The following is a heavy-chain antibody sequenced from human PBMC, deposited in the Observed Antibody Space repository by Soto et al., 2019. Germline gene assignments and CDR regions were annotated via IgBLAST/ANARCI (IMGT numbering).Heavy chain of an antibody. D-gene: IGHD6-25*01. Sequence: SETLSLTCTVSGGSLSSNYWTWIRQSPGKGLEWIGYVYFSGNTNYNPSLKSRVSISIDTSKNQFSLRLASVTAADTAFYYCGSVRPSGYVLSWGQGTLVTVSS. CDR1: GGSLSSNY. CDR3: GSVRPSGYVLS. CDR2: VYFSGNT. J-gene: IGHJ5*02. V-gene: IGHV4-59*01.